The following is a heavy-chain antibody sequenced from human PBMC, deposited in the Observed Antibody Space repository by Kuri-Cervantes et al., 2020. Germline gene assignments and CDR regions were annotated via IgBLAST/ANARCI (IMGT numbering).Heavy chain of an antibody. V-gene: IGHV3-33*01. CDR1: GFTFSNYG. CDR2: IWYDGSNK. J-gene: IGHJ3*02. Sequence: GESLKISCAASGFTFSNYGMHWVRQAPGKGLEWVAIIWYDGSNKYYADSVKGRFTISRDNSKNTLYLQMNSLRAGDTAVYYCARAGGLLWFGELGAFDIWGQGTMVTVSS. CDR3: ARAGGLLWFGELGAFDI. D-gene: IGHD3-10*01.